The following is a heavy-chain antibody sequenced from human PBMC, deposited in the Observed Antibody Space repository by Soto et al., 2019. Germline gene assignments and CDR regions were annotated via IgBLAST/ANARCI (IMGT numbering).Heavy chain of an antibody. CDR2: IYPGDSRT. CDR3: ATRRVSSPVFSP. V-gene: IGHV5-51*07. CDR1: AYSFTTYW. J-gene: IGHJ5*02. Sequence: RVEAEQISGEGSAYSFTTYWRGLDHQMPGQGLDWVGVIYPGDSRTRYSPPFQGQVTISADKCISTAYLQWSSRKASDTAMYYCATRRVSSPVFSPWGQGSLVTVSS. D-gene: IGHD2-8*01.